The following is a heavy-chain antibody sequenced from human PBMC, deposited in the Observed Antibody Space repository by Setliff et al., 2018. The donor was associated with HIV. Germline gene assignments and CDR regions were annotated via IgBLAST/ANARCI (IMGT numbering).Heavy chain of an antibody. J-gene: IGHJ4*02. V-gene: IGHV4-39*07. CDR2: VYYSGST. Sequence: PSETLSLTCIVSGGSISSSSYYWGWIRQPPGKGLEWIGTVYYSGSTYYNPSLKSRVTISVDTSENQFSLKLSSVTAADTAVYYCARDGYRSSWYVISGSFDYWGQGILVTVSS. CDR1: GGSISSSSYY. D-gene: IGHD6-13*01. CDR3: ARDGYRSSWYVISGSFDY.